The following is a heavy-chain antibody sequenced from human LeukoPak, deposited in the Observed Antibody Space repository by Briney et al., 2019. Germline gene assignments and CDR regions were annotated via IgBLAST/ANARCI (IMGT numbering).Heavy chain of an antibody. J-gene: IGHJ3*02. CDR3: AKGRTIGSYYSFDM. V-gene: IGHV3-23*01. CDR2: ISGSGDNT. CDR1: GFSFSTYA. D-gene: IGHD3-3*01. Sequence: GGSLRLTCAASGFSFSTYAMGWVRQAPGQGLEWVSTISGSGDNTYYADSVKGRFTISRDNSKNTLFLQMNSLRPEDTAVYHCAKGRTIGSYYSFDMWGQGTKVTVSS.